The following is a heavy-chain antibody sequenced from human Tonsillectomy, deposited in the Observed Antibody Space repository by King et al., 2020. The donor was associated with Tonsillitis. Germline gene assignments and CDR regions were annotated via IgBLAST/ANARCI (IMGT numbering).Heavy chain of an antibody. CDR1: GFTFSDYA. J-gene: IGHJ4*02. D-gene: IGHD3-3*01. Sequence: VQLVQSGGGVVQPGRTQRLSCAASGFTFSDYALHWVRQAPGKGLEWVAAISYAASSEFYADSVRGRFTVSRDSSKNTLYLQMNILRDEDTAVYYCARGAWVSNLRLEYDCWGQGALVTVSS. CDR3: ARGAWVSNLRLEYDC. V-gene: IGHV3-30-3*01. CDR2: ISYAASSE.